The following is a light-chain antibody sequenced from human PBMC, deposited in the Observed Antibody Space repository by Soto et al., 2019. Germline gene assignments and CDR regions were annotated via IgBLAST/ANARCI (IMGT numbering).Light chain of an antibody. Sequence: EIVLTQSTATLSLSPGERAALSCRASQSVSSYLAWYQQKPGQAPRLLIYDASNRATGIPARFSGSGSGTDFTLTISSLEPEDFEVYFCQQRSNWPSTFGGGTKVEI. CDR1: QSVSSY. CDR2: DAS. V-gene: IGKV3-11*01. CDR3: QQRSNWPST. J-gene: IGKJ4*01.